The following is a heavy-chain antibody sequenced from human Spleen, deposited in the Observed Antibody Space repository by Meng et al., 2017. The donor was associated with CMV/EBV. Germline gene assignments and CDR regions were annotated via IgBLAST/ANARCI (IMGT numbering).Heavy chain of an antibody. J-gene: IGHJ5*02. CDR3: ARRKASWSGYYSNWFDP. CDR1: GFTFSSYE. D-gene: IGHD3-3*01. V-gene: IGHV3-48*03. CDR2: ISSSGSTI. Sequence: LSLTCAASGFTFSSYEMNWVRQAPGKGLEWVSYISSSGSTIYYADSVKGRFTISRDNAKNSLYLQMNSLRAEDTAVYYCARRKASWSGYYSNWFDPWGQGTLVTVSS.